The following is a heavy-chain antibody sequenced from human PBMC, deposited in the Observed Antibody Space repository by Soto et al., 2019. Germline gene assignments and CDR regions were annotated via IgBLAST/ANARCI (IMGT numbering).Heavy chain of an antibody. CDR1: GYTFTSYG. V-gene: IGHV1-18*04. Sequence: ASVKVSCKASGYTFTSYGISWVRQAPGQGLEWMGWISAYNGNTNYAQKLQGRVTMTTDTSTSTAYMELRSLRSDDTAVYYCARARDSGSGWYVVDYWGQGTLVTVSS. D-gene: IGHD6-19*01. CDR3: ARARDSGSGWYVVDY. J-gene: IGHJ4*02. CDR2: ISAYNGNT.